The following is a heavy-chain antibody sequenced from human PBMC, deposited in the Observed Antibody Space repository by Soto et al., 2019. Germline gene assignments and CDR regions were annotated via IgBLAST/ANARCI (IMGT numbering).Heavy chain of an antibody. Sequence: WKISVRHVSGKRLEWMGIIYPGDSDTRYSPSFQGQVTISADTSTKTAYLQWSSLKASDTAIYYCARLPQLPWYGALPPCAYYFNYWGPGTLVTVS. CDR2: IYPGDSDT. V-gene: IGHV5-51*01. CDR1: W. CDR3: ARLPQLPWYGALPPCAYYFNY. D-gene: IGHD3-10*01. J-gene: IGHJ4*02.